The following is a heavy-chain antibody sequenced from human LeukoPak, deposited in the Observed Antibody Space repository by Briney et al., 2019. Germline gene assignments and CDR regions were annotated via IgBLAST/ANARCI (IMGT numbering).Heavy chain of an antibody. CDR3: ARESFAVITPGAFDI. V-gene: IGHV4-59*12. CDR1: GGSMSSYY. J-gene: IGHJ3*02. D-gene: IGHD4-23*01. CDR2: IYYSGTT. Sequence: PSETLSLTCTVSGGSMSSYYWIWIRQPPGKGLEWIGYIYYSGTTSYNPSLKSRVTISVDTSKNQFSLKLTSVTAADTAVYYCARESFAVITPGAFDIWGQGTMVTVSS.